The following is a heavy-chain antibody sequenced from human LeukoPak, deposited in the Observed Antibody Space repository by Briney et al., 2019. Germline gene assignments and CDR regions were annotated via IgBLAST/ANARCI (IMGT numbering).Heavy chain of an antibody. D-gene: IGHD1-14*01. CDR2: ISAYNGNT. Sequence: ASVKVSCKASGYTFTSYGFTWVRRAPGQGLEWMGWISAYNGNTNYAQKLQGRVTMTTDTSTSIVYMELRSLRSDDTAVYYCARGGTSDKYGMDVWGQGTTVTVSS. CDR3: ARGGTSDKYGMDV. CDR1: GYTFTSYG. J-gene: IGHJ6*02. V-gene: IGHV1-18*01.